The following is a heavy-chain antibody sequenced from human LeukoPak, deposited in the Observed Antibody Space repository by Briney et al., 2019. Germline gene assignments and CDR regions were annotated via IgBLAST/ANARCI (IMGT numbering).Heavy chain of an antibody. J-gene: IGHJ4*02. V-gene: IGHV3-33*01. Sequence: PGRSLRLSCAASGFTSSSYAMHWVRQAPGKGLEWVAVIWYDGSNKYYADSVKGRFTISRDNSKNTLYLQMNSLRAEDTAVYYCARGGGKSSDFWGQGTPVTVSS. CDR3: ARGGGKSSDF. CDR1: GFTSSSYA. D-gene: IGHD3-10*01. CDR2: IWYDGSNK.